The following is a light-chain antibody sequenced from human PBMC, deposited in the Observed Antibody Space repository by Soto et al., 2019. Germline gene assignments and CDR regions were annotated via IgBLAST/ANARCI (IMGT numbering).Light chain of an antibody. CDR1: QTIRNK. CDR3: QQYNDWPPKRT. V-gene: IGKV3-15*01. J-gene: IGKJ1*01. Sequence: EIVMTQSPVTLSVSPGERATLSCRASQTIRNKLAWYQQKPGQAPRLLIYGASTRATGVPARFSGSGSGTEFTLTISSVQSEDFAVYYCQQYNDWPPKRTFGQGTKVDVK. CDR2: GAS.